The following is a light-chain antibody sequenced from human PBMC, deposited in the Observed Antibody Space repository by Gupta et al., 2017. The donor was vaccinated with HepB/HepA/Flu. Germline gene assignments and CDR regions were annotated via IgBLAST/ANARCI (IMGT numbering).Light chain of an antibody. CDR3: QQRSNWL. J-gene: IGKJ4*01. V-gene: IGKV3-11*01. CDR1: QSVSGD. Sequence: EIVLTQFPATLSLSPGERATLSCRASQSVSGDLAWYQQKPGQAPRLLIYDASNRATGIPVRFSGSGSGTDFTLTSSSLETEDFAVYYCQQRSNWLFGGGTKVEIK. CDR2: DAS.